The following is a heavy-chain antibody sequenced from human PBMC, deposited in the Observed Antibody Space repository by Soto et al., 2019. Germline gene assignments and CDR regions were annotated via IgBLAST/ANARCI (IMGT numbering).Heavy chain of an antibody. Sequence: ASVKVSCKASGYSFTDYFIHWVLQAPGQGLEWVGWIDPKSGDTKFPQKFQGRVAVTRDTSITTAYLEVSRLRSDDTAVYYCAREDEDTAVVVWAQGTLVTVSS. CDR2: IDPKSGDT. V-gene: IGHV1-2*02. J-gene: IGHJ4*02. D-gene: IGHD5-18*01. CDR1: GYSFTDYF. CDR3: AREDEDTAVVV.